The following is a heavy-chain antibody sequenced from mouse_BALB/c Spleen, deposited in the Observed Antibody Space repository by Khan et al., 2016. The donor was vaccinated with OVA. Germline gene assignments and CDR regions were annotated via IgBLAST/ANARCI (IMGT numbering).Heavy chain of an antibody. Sequence: EVELVESGGDLVKPGGSLKLSCAASGFTFSSYGMSWVRQTPDKRLEWVATISSGGSYTYYPDNLKGRFTISRDNAKNTLYRQMSSLKSEDTAMYYCARQPGYYEGSAMDYWGQGTSVTVSS. D-gene: IGHD2-3*01. CDR2: ISSGGSYT. CDR1: GFTFSSYG. CDR3: ARQPGYYEGSAMDY. J-gene: IGHJ4*01. V-gene: IGHV5-6*01.